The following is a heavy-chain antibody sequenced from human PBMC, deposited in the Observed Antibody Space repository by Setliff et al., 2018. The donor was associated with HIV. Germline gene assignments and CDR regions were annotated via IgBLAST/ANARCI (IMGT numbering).Heavy chain of an antibody. CDR1: GASMRGYY. D-gene: IGHD4-17*01. V-gene: IGHV4-38-2*02. CDR3: ARAPGDYEVWFDP. Sequence: PSETLSLTCTVSGASMRGYYWGWIRQPPGKGLEWIANIYHSGSTHYNPSLKSRVTISVDTSKNQFSLKLSSVTAADTAVYYCARAPGDYEVWFDPWGQGTLVTVSS. J-gene: IGHJ5*02. CDR2: IYHSGST.